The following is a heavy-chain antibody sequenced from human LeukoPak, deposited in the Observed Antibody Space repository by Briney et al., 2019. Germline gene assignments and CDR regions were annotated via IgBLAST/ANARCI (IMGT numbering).Heavy chain of an antibody. Sequence: GGSLRLSCAASGFTVSSNYMSWVRQAPGKGLEWVSVIYSGGSTYYADSVKGRFTISRDNSKNTLYLQMNSLRAEDTAVYYCAKVPAITMIVVALDYFDYWGQGTLVTVSS. CDR2: IYSGGST. J-gene: IGHJ4*02. CDR1: GFTVSSNY. CDR3: AKVPAITMIVVALDYFDY. D-gene: IGHD3-22*01. V-gene: IGHV3-53*01.